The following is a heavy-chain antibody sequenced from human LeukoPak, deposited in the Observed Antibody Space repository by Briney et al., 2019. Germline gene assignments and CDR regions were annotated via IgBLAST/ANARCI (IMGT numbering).Heavy chain of an antibody. Sequence: GGSLRLSCAASGFNFNSYTMNWVRQAPGKGLQWVASILASGSPTYYADSVKGRFIISRDNSKNTVYLQMSSLRVEDTAIYYCAKDLRPDGVDNFDHWGQGILVTVSS. V-gene: IGHV3-23*01. CDR1: GFNFNSYT. CDR2: ILASGSPT. D-gene: IGHD2-8*01. J-gene: IGHJ4*02. CDR3: AKDLRPDGVDNFDH.